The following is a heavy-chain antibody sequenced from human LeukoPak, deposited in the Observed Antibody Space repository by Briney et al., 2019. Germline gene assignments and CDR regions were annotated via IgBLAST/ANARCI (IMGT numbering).Heavy chain of an antibody. V-gene: IGHV3-23*01. D-gene: IGHD6-13*01. CDR2: ISGSGGST. J-gene: IGHJ4*02. CDR1: GFTFSTYW. CDR3: AKVGEQQLHFDY. Sequence: PGGSPRLSCAASGFTFSTYWMSWVRQAPGKGLEWVSAISGSGGSTYYADSVKGRFTISRDNSKNTLYLQMNSLRAEDTAVYYCAKVGEQQLHFDYWGQGTLVTVSS.